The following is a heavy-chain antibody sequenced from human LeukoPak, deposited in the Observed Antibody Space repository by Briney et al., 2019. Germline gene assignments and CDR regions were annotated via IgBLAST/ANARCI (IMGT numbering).Heavy chain of an antibody. CDR3: AKESHDSSGYYHYFDY. J-gene: IGHJ4*02. D-gene: IGHD3-22*01. CDR2: ISYDGSKK. V-gene: IGHV3-30*18. CDR1: GFTFRSYG. Sequence: GGSLRLSCAASGFTFRSYGMHWVRQAPGKGLEWVALISYDGSKKYYADSVKGRFPISRDNSKNTLYLQMNSLRAEDTAVCYCAKESHDSSGYYHYFDYWGQGALVTVSS.